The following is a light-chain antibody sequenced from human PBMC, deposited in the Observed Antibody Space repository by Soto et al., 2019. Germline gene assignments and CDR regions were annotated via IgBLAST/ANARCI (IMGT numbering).Light chain of an antibody. CDR1: QSVSSY. J-gene: IGKJ1*01. V-gene: IGKV3-11*01. Sequence: EIVLTQSPATLSLSPGERATLSCRASQSVSSYLAWYQQKPGQAPRLLIYDASSRATGIPARFSGSGSGTEFTLTISSLEPEDFAVYYCQQRSNWPVTFGQGTRGDIK. CDR3: QQRSNWPVT. CDR2: DAS.